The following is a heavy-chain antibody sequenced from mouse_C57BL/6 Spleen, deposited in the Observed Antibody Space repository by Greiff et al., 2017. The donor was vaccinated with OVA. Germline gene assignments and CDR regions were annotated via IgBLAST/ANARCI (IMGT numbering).Heavy chain of an antibody. CDR2: ISSGGSYT. CDR1: GFTFSSYG. Sequence: EVQVVESGGDLVKPGGSLKLSCAASGFTFSSYGMSWVSQTPDKRLEWVATISSGGSYTYYPDSVKGRFTISRDNAKNTLYLQLSSLKSEDTAMYYCARQTSQFDYWGQGTTLTVSS. CDR3: ARQTSQFDY. J-gene: IGHJ2*01. V-gene: IGHV5-6*01.